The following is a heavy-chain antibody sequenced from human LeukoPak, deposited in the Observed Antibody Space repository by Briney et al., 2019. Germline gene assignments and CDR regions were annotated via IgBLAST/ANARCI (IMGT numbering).Heavy chain of an antibody. J-gene: IGHJ5*02. D-gene: IGHD3-22*01. CDR1: GFSFSSYT. Sequence: GGSLGLSCAASGFSFSSYTMNWVRQAPGKGLEWVSSISSSSSYIYYADSMKGRFTISRDNAKNSLYLQMNSLRAEDTAVYYCAGDSYYYDSSGYYYPWFDPWGQGTLVTVSS. V-gene: IGHV3-21*01. CDR2: ISSSSSYI. CDR3: AGDSYYYDSSGYYYPWFDP.